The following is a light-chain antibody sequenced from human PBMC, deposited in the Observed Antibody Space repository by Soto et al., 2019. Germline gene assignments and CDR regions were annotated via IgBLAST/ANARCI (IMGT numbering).Light chain of an antibody. CDR1: QGISSY. J-gene: IGKJ2*01. Sequence: AIRMTQSPSSFSASTGDRVTITCRASQGISSYLAWYQQKPGKAPKLLIYAASTLQSGVPSRFSGSGSGTDFTLTISCLQSEDFATYYCQQYYSYPYTFGQGTKVDIK. CDR3: QQYYSYPYT. CDR2: AAS. V-gene: IGKV1-8*01.